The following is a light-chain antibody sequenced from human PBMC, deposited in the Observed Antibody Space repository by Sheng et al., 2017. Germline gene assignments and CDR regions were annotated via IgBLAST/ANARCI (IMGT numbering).Light chain of an antibody. CDR2: QDS. Sequence: SNELTQPPSVSVSPGQTASITCSGDKLGDKYDCWYQQKSGHSPMLVIYQDSKRPSGIPERFSGSNSGNTATLTISGTQSMDEADYYCQAWDSATTTVLFGGGTKLTVL. CDR1: KLGDKY. V-gene: IGLV3-1*01. J-gene: IGLJ2*01. CDR3: QAWDSATTTVL.